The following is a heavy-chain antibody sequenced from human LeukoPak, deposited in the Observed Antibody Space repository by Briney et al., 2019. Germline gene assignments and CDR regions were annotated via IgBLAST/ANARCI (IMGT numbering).Heavy chain of an antibody. J-gene: IGHJ4*02. V-gene: IGHV3-15*01. Sequence: GGSLGLSCAAPGFPFSSTWMSWVRQAPGKGLEWVGRIKRKIDGGTTDYAAPVNGRFTISRDDSKNTLYLQMNSLKTEDTAVYYCVTGLGRTDHDYWGQGTLVTVSS. CDR1: GFPFSSTW. D-gene: IGHD1/OR15-1a*01. CDR3: VTGLGRTDHDY. CDR2: IKRKIDGGTT.